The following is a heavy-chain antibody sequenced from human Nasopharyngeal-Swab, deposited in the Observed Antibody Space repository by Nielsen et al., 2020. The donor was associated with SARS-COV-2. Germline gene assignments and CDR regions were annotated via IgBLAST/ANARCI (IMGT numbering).Heavy chain of an antibody. CDR2: INWNSGSI. Sequence: SLKISCAASGFTFDDYAMHWVRQAPGKGPEWVSGINWNSGSIGYADSVKGRFTISRDNAKNSLYLQMNSLRPEDTALYHCAKDPARIVGAPTAAFDFWGQGTLVTVSS. D-gene: IGHD1-26*01. V-gene: IGHV3-9*01. CDR3: AKDPARIVGAPTAAFDF. J-gene: IGHJ4*02. CDR1: GFTFDDYA.